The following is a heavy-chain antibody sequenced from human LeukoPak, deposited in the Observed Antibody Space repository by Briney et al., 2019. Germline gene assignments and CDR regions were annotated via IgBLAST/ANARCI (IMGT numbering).Heavy chain of an antibody. CDR2: ISPSGAST. V-gene: IGHV1-46*01. D-gene: IGHD1-26*01. Sequence: ASVKVSCKASGYTFTRYYMHWVRQAPGQGLEWMGIISPSGASTSYAQKFQGRVTMTRDTSTSTVYMELSSLRSEDTAVYYCARATPALYSLVGAIMAFDYWGQGTLVTVSS. J-gene: IGHJ4*02. CDR1: GYTFTRYY. CDR3: ARATPALYSLVGAIMAFDY.